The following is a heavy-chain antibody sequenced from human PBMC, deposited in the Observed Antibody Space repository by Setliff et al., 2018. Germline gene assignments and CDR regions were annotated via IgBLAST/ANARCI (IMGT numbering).Heavy chain of an antibody. CDR2: VYYNGAT. CDR1: GGSFSGYQ. J-gene: IGHJ4*02. CDR3: ARESRSRFGDVLDILAS. D-gene: IGHD3-10*01. Sequence: SETLSLTCVVYGGSFSGYQWSWIRQPPGKGLEWIGHVYYNGATHYSPSFTSRINISVDLSRNHFSLRLSSVTAADTAVYYCARESRSRFGDVLDILASWGQGTLVTVSS. V-gene: IGHV4-34*09.